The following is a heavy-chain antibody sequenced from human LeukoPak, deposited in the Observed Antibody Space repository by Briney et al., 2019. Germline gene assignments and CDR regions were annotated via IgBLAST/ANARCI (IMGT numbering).Heavy chain of an antibody. Sequence: GGSLRLFCAASGFTFSSYAMSWVRQAPGKGLEWVSAISGSGGSTYYADSVKGRFTISRDNSKNTLYLQMNSLRAEDTAVYYCAKSGTMGTIYYYGMDVWGQGTTVTVSS. D-gene: IGHD1-1*01. CDR3: AKSGTMGTIYYYGMDV. J-gene: IGHJ6*02. V-gene: IGHV3-23*01. CDR2: ISGSGGST. CDR1: GFTFSSYA.